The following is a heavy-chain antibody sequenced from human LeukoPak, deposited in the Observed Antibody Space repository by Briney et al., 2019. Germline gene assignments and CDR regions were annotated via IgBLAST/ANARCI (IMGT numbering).Heavy chain of an antibody. Sequence: GGSLRLSWGASGLTFSTYGMTGLRLVAGKGVEWVSGISGSGETTYYADSVKDRFTISRDNSKRTLFLQMNSLSVEDTAIYYCAKYRRYWGQGTLVTVSS. CDR3: AKYRRY. V-gene: IGHV3-23*01. J-gene: IGHJ4*02. CDR1: GLTFSTYG. CDR2: ISGSGETT. D-gene: IGHD3-16*02.